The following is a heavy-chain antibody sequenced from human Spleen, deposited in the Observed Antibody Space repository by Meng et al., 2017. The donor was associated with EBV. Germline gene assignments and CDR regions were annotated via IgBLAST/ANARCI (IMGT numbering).Heavy chain of an antibody. D-gene: IGHD2-2*01. V-gene: IGHV4-39*02. CDR1: GASISSFYY. Sequence: LQLRASGPGQMKPSETLSPTCTFSGASISSFYYWGWIRQPPGRGLEWIGSVHYTGSTYYSPSLKSRVTVSVDTSKNQFSLRLTSVTAADTAVYYCAREDNARFDPWGQGTLVTVSS. CDR2: VHYTGST. CDR3: AREDNARFDP. J-gene: IGHJ5*02.